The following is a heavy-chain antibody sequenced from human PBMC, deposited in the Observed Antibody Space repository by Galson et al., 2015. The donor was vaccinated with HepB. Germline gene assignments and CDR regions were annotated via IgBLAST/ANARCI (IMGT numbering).Heavy chain of an antibody. CDR1: GFTFSSYW. CDR2: INSDGSST. CDR3: ARVRPGNDAWGPFDP. Sequence: SLRLSCAASGFTFSSYWMHWVRQAPGKGLVWVSRINSDGSSTSYADSVKGRFTISRDNAKNTLYLQMNSLRAEDTAVYYCARVRPGNDAWGPFDPWCPVTLVTVSS. D-gene: IGHD1-1*01. J-gene: IGHJ5*02. V-gene: IGHV3-74*01.